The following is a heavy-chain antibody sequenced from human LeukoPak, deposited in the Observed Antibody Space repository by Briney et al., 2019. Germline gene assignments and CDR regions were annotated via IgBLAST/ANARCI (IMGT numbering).Heavy chain of an antibody. J-gene: IGHJ4*02. CDR2: TSSDLNVK. CDR1: GFTFRNYV. D-gene: IGHD3-10*01. CDR3: AREGYYGSGSPPSLYFDY. V-gene: IGHV3-30-3*01. Sequence: GGSLGLSCAASGFTFRNYVIHWVRQAPGKGLEWVAVTSSDLNVKLYADSVKGRFTISRGNSRSTLYLQMNSLRPEDTAIYYCAREGYYGSGSPPSLYFDYWGQGTLVTVSS.